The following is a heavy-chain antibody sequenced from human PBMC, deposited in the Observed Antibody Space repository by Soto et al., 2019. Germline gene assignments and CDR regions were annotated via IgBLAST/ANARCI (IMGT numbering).Heavy chain of an antibody. D-gene: IGHD5-12*01. J-gene: IGHJ6*02. V-gene: IGHV1-46*01. CDR3: ARGGGYGNYYYYGMDV. Sequence: SVKVSCKASVSTFASYYMHWVRQAPGQGLEWMGIINPSGGSTSYAQKFQGRVTMTRDTSTSTVYMELSSLRSEDTAVYYCARGGGYGNYYYYGMDVWGQGTTVTVSS. CDR2: INPSGGST. CDR1: VSTFASYY.